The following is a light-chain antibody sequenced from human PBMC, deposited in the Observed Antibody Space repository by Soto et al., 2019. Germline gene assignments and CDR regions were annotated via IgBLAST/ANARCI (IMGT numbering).Light chain of an antibody. J-gene: IGKJ4*01. CDR2: DAS. Sequence: ETVLTQSPATLSLSPGQRVTLSCRASQSVGSYLAWYQQKPGQAPRLLIYDASNRATGIPARFSGSGSGTDFTLTITSLEPEDCAVYFCQQRTDWPLTFGGGTKLEI. V-gene: IGKV3-11*01. CDR3: QQRTDWPLT. CDR1: QSVGSY.